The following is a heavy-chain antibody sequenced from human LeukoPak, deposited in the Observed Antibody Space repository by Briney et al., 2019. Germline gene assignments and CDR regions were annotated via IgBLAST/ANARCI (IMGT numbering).Heavy chain of an antibody. CDR3: ARDMGVVTAIY. CDR2: INPNSGGT. D-gene: IGHD2-21*02. CDR1: GYTFTGYY. J-gene: IGHJ4*02. Sequence: ASVKVSCKASGYTFTGYYMHWVRQAPGQGLEWMGWINPNSGGTNYAQKFQGRVTMTRDMSTSTVYMELSSLRSEDTAVYYCARDMGVVTAIYWGQGTLVTVSS. V-gene: IGHV1-2*02.